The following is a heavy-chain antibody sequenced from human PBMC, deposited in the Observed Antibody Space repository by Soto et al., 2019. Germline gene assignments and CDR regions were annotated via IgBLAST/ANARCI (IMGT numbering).Heavy chain of an antibody. CDR1: GGTFSSYA. V-gene: IGHV1-69*05. CDR2: IIPIFGTA. D-gene: IGHD3-10*01. J-gene: IGHJ5*02. CDR3: ARDALWFGELLSGWFDP. Sequence: SLKVSCKASGGTFSSYAISWVRQAPGQGLEWMGGIIPIFGTANYAQKFQGRVTMTRDTSTSTVYMELSSLRSEDTAVYYCARDALWFGELLSGWFDPWGQGTLVTVSS.